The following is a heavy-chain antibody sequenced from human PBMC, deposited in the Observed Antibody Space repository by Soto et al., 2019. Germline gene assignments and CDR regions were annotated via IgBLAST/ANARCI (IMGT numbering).Heavy chain of an antibody. CDR3: ARHFLSSGWSNYYYYYGMDV. D-gene: IGHD6-19*01. CDR1: GGSISSSSYY. CDR2: IYYSGST. Sequence: QLQLQESGPGLVKPSETLSLTCTVSGGSISSSSYYWGWIRQPPGKGLEWIGSIYYSGSTYYNPSLKSRVTISVDTSKNQFSLKLSSVTAADTAVYYCARHFLSSGWSNYYYYYGMDVWGQGTTVTVSS. V-gene: IGHV4-39*01. J-gene: IGHJ6*02.